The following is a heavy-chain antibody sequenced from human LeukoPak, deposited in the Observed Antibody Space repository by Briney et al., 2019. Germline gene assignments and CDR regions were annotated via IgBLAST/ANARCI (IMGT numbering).Heavy chain of an antibody. V-gene: IGHV3-30*04. CDR1: GFTFSNYA. CDR3: ARPWPAQYSGSSMAFDY. J-gene: IGHJ4*02. Sequence: GGSLRLSCAASGFTFSNYAMHWVRQAPGKGLEWVALISYEGIDEYYADYLKGRFTISRDNSKTTLFLQMNSLTSEDTAVYYCARPWPAQYSGSSMAFDYWAREPWSPSPQ. CDR2: ISYEGIDE. D-gene: IGHD1-26*01.